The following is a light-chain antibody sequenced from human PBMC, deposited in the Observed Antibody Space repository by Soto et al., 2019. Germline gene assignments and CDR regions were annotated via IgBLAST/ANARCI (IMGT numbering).Light chain of an antibody. CDR3: AAWDDSLSGHWV. J-gene: IGLJ3*02. Sequence: QSVLTQPPSASGTPGQRVSISCSGSSSNLGSNSVNWYQQVPGTAPKLLIYYNNQRPSGVPDRVSGSKSGTSASLAISGLRSEDEADYYCAAWDDSLSGHWVFGGGTKLTVL. V-gene: IGLV1-47*02. CDR1: SSNLGSNS. CDR2: YNN.